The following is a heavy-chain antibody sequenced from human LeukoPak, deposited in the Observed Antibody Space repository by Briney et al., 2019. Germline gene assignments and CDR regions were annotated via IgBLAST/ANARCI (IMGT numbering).Heavy chain of an antibody. CDR3: ARDGYCSSTNCYGGY. J-gene: IGHJ4*02. Sequence: GGSLRLSCAASGFTFSNYEMNWVRQAPGKGLEWVSYISSSGSTIYYADSVKGRFTISRDNAKNSLYLQMSSLRAEDTAVYYCARDGYCSSTNCYGGYWGQGTLVTVSS. D-gene: IGHD2-2*01. CDR1: GFTFSNYE. CDR2: ISSSGSTI. V-gene: IGHV3-48*03.